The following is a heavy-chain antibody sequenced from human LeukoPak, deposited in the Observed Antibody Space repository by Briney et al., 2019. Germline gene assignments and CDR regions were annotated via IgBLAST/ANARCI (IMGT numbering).Heavy chain of an antibody. V-gene: IGHV4-31*03. J-gene: IGHJ6*03. CDR3: ARALGKEYYYYYYMDV. CDR2: IYYSGST. Sequence: SETLSLTCTVSGVSISSGGYYWSWLRQHPGKGLEWIGYIYYSGSTYYNPSLKSRVTISVDTSKNQFSLKLSSVTAADTAVYYCARALGKEYYYYYYMDVWGKGTTVTVSS. D-gene: IGHD3-10*01. CDR1: GVSISSGGYY.